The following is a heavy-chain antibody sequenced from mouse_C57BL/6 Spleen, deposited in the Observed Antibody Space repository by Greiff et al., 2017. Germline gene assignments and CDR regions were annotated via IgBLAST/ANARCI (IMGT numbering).Heavy chain of an antibody. CDR2: LDPEPGGT. V-gene: IGHV1-15*01. CDR1: GYTFTDYE. Sequence: VQRVESGAELVRPGASVTLSCKASGYTFTDYEMHWVKQTPVHGLEWIGALDPEPGGTAYNQKFKGKAILTADKSSSTAYMELRSLTSEDSAVYYCTRGDYYGPAWFAYWGQGTLVTVSA. CDR3: TRGDYYGPAWFAY. D-gene: IGHD1-2*01. J-gene: IGHJ3*01.